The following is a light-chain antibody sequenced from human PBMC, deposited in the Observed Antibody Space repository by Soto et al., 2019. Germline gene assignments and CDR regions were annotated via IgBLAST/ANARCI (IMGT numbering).Light chain of an antibody. Sequence: EIVLTQSPGTLTLSPGEIAALSCRASQTISNNYLVWYRQKPGQAPRLLIYAVSSRAAGIPDRFSGSGSGTDFALTIARLEPEDSAVYYCQQHSNSPWTFGKGTRVEI. CDR3: QQHSNSPWT. CDR1: QTISNNY. J-gene: IGKJ1*01. CDR2: AVS. V-gene: IGKV3-20*01.